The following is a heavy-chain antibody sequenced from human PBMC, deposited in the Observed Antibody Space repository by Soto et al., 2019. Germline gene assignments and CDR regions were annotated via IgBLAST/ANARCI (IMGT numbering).Heavy chain of an antibody. CDR1: GGSISSYY. D-gene: IGHD3-10*01. V-gene: IGHV4-59*08. J-gene: IGHJ4*02. Sequence: SETLSLTCTVSGGSISSYYWSWIRHPPGKGLEWIGYIYYSGSTNYNPSLKSRVTISVDTSKNQFSLNLNAMTAADTAVYYCARHNYGSGSTYFDYWGQGTLVTVSS. CDR3: ARHNYGSGSTYFDY. CDR2: IYYSGST.